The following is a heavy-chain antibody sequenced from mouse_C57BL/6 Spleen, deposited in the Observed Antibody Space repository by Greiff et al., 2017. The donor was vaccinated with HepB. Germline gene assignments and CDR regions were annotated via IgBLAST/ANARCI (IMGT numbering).Heavy chain of an antibody. J-gene: IGHJ3*01. V-gene: IGHV1-47*01. D-gene: IGHD4-1*01. Sequence: VKLQESGAELVKPGASVKMSCKASGYTFTTYPIEWMKQNHGKSLEWIGNFHPYNDDTKYNEKFKGKATLTVEKSSSTVYLGLSRLTSDDSAVYYCARGDWDGGFAYWGQGTLVTVSA. CDR3: ARGDWDGGFAY. CDR1: GYTFTTYP. CDR2: FHPYNDDT.